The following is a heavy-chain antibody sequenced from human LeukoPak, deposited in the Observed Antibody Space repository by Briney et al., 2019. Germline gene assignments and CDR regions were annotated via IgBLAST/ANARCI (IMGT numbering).Heavy chain of an antibody. V-gene: IGHV3-74*01. CDR2: INGDGRNI. D-gene: IGHD3-10*01. CDR1: GFTFSSYW. CDR3: AGGEDYKTGYYYMDV. Sequence: GGSLRLSCVASGFTFSSYWMHWVRQDPRKGLVWVSRINGDGRNINYADSVRGRFTISRDNAKNTLYLQMNSLRAEDTAVYYCAGGEDYKTGYYYMDVWGKGTTVTVSS. J-gene: IGHJ6*03.